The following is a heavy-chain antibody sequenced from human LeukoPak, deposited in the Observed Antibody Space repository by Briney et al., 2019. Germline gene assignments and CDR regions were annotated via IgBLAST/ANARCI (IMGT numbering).Heavy chain of an antibody. D-gene: IGHD6-13*01. Sequence: GGSLRLSCVASGFIFSNYWMTWVRQAPGRGLEWVANINQGESTKYYVDSVRGRFTFSRDNARNSVYLQMNSLRVEDTAVYYCARDNAAAGLPLQHWGQGTLVTVSS. CDR2: INQGESTK. J-gene: IGHJ1*01. CDR3: ARDNAAAGLPLQH. CDR1: GFIFSNYW. V-gene: IGHV3-7*01.